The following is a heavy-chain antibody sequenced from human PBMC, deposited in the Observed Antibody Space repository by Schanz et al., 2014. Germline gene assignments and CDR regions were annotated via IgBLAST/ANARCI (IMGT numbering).Heavy chain of an antibody. J-gene: IGHJ4*02. CDR3: AKDLLYGAPMPLNHLDY. Sequence: EQLVESGGGFVQPGGSLGLSCVVSGFTVSSDHMSWVRQAPGKGLEWVSSISSSGSYIHYADSVKGRFTISRDNSKNTLYLQMNSLRAEDTAVYYCAKDLLYGAPMPLNHLDYWGQGTLVTVSS. CDR1: GFTVSSDH. D-gene: IGHD2-2*01. V-gene: IGHV3-21*04. CDR2: ISSSGSYI.